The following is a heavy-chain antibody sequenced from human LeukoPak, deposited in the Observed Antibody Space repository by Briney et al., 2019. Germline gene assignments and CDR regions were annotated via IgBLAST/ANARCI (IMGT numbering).Heavy chain of an antibody. J-gene: IGHJ3*02. D-gene: IGHD3-3*01. CDR3: ARGWVHYDFWSGYLDAFDI. V-gene: IGHV4-34*01. CDR2: INHSGST. Sequence: SETLSLTCAVYGGSFSGYYWSWIRQPPGKGLEWIGEINHSGSTNYNPSLKSRVTISVDTSKNQFSLKLSSVTAADTAVYYCARGWVHYDFWSGYLDAFDIWGQGTMVTVSS. CDR1: GGSFSGYY.